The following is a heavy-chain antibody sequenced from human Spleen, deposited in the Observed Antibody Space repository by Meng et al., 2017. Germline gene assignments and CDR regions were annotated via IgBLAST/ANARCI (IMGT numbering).Heavy chain of an antibody. D-gene: IGHD6-13*01. Sequence: QVLLQQSRPGHVRPPQTLSPTCAISGDSFSTISAAWNWIRQSPSRGLEWLGRTYYRSKWYNDFAVSVKSRITINADTSKNQFSLQLNSVTPEDTAVYYCAREYSSTFDYWGQGTLVTVSS. CDR3: AREYSSTFDY. V-gene: IGHV6-1*01. J-gene: IGHJ4*02. CDR2: TYYRSKWYN. CDR1: GDSFSTISAA.